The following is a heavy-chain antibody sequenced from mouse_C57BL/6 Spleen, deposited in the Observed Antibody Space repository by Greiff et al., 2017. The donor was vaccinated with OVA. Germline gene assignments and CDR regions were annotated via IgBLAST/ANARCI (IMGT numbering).Heavy chain of an antibody. CDR1: GFNIKDYY. Sequence: EVKLMESGAELVKPGASVKLSCTASGFNIKDYYMHWVKQRTEQGLEWIGRIDPEDGETKYAPKFQGKASITADTSSNPAYLQLSSLTSEDTAVYYCASGALRDYCDYWGQGTTLTVSS. J-gene: IGHJ2*01. CDR3: ASGALRDYCDY. V-gene: IGHV14-2*01. D-gene: IGHD3-1*01. CDR2: IDPEDGET.